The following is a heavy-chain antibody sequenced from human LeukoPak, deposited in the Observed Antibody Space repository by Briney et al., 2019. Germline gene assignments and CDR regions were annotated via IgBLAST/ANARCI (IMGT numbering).Heavy chain of an antibody. D-gene: IGHD4-11*01. V-gene: IGHV3-23*01. CDR3: AKGGHYSFFDY. Sequence: PGGSLRLSCAASGFTFSSYAMSWVRQAPGKGLVWVSHINSDGSWTSYADSVKGRFTISRDNSKNTHYLQMSSLRAEDTGIYYCAKGGHYSFFDYWGQGTLVTVSS. CDR1: GFTFSSYA. J-gene: IGHJ4*02. CDR2: INSDGSWT.